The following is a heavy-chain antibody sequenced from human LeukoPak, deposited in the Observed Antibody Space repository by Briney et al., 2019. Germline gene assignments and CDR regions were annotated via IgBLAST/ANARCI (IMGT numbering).Heavy chain of an antibody. Sequence: ASETLSLTCAVYGGSFSGYYWSWIRQPPGKGREWIGEINHSGSTNYNPSLKSRVTISADTSKNQFSLKLSSVTAADTAVYYCARPKSYSGSYNYWGQGTLVTVSS. V-gene: IGHV4-34*01. D-gene: IGHD1-26*01. CDR3: ARPKSYSGSYNY. CDR1: GGSFSGYY. CDR2: INHSGST. J-gene: IGHJ4*02.